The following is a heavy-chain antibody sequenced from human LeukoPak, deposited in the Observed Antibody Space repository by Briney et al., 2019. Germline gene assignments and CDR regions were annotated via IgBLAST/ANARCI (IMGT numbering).Heavy chain of an antibody. CDR3: ARDDCSGGSCYRT. V-gene: IGHV1-2*02. J-gene: IGHJ4*02. CDR2: INPSSGGT. CDR1: GYTFTVYY. D-gene: IGHD2-15*01. Sequence: ASVKVSCKASGYTFTVYYIHWVRQAPGQGPEWMGWINPSSGGTKYAEKFQGRVTTTRDTSISTIYMEVGRLPSDDTAVYYCARDDCSGGSCYRTWGQGTLVTVSS.